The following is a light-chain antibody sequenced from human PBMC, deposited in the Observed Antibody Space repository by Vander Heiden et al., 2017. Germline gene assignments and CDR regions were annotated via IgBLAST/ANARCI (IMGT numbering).Light chain of an antibody. CDR2: LGS. V-gene: IGKV2-28*01. J-gene: IGKJ2*01. CDR1: QSLLHSNGFNF. CDR3: MQTLRTPYT. Sequence: DIVMPRSPLSLPVTPGEPASISCRSSQSLLHSNGFNFLDWYLQKPGQSPQLLIYLGSNRASGVPDRFSGSGSSTDFALKISRVEAEDVGVYYCMQTLRTPYTFGPGTKMEIK.